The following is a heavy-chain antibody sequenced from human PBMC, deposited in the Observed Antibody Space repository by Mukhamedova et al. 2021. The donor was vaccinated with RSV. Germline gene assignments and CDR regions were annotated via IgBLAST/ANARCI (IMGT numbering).Heavy chain of an antibody. D-gene: IGHD7-27*01. CDR3: TRILGTVNYYYYMDV. CDR2: ISSGSGTI. V-gene: IGHV3-21*01. J-gene: IGHJ6*03. Sequence: NWVRQAPGKELEWLASISSGSGTIYYADSVKGRFTASRDNAKNALFLQMDSLRAEDTAVCYCTRILGTVNYYYYMDVWGEGSTVTV.